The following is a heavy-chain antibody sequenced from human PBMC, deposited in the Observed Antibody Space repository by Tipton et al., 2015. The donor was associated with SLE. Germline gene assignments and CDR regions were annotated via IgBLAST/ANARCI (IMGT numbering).Heavy chain of an antibody. CDR3: ARDSTYGWHNY. V-gene: IGHV4-59*01. CDR2: ISYGGGT. Sequence: TLSLTCSVSGGSISNNYWIWIRQPPGKGLEWIGYISYGGGTNYNPSLKSRITISVDTSKSQFSLRLSSMTAADTAVYYCARDSTYGWHNYWGQGTLVTVSS. J-gene: IGHJ4*02. D-gene: IGHD4-17*01. CDR1: GGSISNNY.